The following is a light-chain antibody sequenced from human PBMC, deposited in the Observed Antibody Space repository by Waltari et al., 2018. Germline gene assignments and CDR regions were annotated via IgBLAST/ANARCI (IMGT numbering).Light chain of an antibody. CDR3: QQSYATPLFS. CDR2: GAS. CDR1: QNIGDY. Sequence: DIQMTQSPSSLSASIGDRVTITCRASQNIGDYVNWYQQQPGKAPKLLVYGASDLQTGVPSRFRGSGSGTDFTLTITSLQPEDFATYYCQQSYATPLFSFGPGTRVEVK. V-gene: IGKV1-39*01. J-gene: IGKJ3*01.